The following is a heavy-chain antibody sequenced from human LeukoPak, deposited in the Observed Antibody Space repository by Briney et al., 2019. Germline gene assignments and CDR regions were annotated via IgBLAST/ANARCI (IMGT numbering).Heavy chain of an antibody. Sequence: GGSLRLSCAASGLTVSSSYMSWVRQAPGKGLEWVANIRQDGTEKYYVDSVKGRFTISRDNAKNSLYLQMNSLRAEDTAVYYCARDHARAVAGNDYWGLGTLVTVSS. CDR1: GLTVSSSY. D-gene: IGHD6-19*01. V-gene: IGHV3-7*04. J-gene: IGHJ4*02. CDR3: ARDHARAVAGNDY. CDR2: IRQDGTEK.